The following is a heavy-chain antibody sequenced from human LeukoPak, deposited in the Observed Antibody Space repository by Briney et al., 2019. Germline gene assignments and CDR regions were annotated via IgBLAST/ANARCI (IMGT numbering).Heavy chain of an antibody. V-gene: IGHV3-64D*06. CDR3: VKDLSDRDVDY. J-gene: IGHJ4*02. CDR1: GFTFRWYG. Sequence: PGGSLRLSCLGSGFTFRWYGMNWVRQAPGRGLEYVSAISKNGGNTYYVDSVKGRFTISRDNSKNTLYLQMNSLRVEDTAVYFCVKDLSDRDVDYWGQGTLVTVSS. CDR2: ISKNGGNT. D-gene: IGHD2-21*02.